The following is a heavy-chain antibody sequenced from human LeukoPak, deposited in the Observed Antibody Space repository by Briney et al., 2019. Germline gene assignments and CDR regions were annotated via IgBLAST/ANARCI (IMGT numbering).Heavy chain of an antibody. CDR2: IYHSGST. CDR1: GGSISSYNW. Sequence: NPSGTKSLTCVVSGGSISSYNWWSWVRQPPGKGLEWIGEIYHSGSTNYNPSLKSRVTISLDKSKNQFSLRLSSVTAADTAVYYCARAPDPDVFDIWGQGTTVTVSS. CDR3: ARAPDPDVFDI. V-gene: IGHV4-4*02. J-gene: IGHJ3*02.